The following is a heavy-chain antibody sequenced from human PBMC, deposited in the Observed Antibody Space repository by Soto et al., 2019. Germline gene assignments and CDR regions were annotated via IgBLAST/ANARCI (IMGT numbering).Heavy chain of an antibody. CDR3: ATKLEREPSYNWFDP. V-gene: IGHV1-24*01. CDR1: GYTLTELS. Sequence: ASVKVSCKVSGYTLTELSMHWVRHAPGKGLEWMGGFDPEDGETIYAQKFQGRGTMTEDTSTDTAYMELSSLRSEDTAVYYCATKLEREPSYNWFDPWGQGTLVTVAS. D-gene: IGHD1-1*01. CDR2: FDPEDGET. J-gene: IGHJ5*02.